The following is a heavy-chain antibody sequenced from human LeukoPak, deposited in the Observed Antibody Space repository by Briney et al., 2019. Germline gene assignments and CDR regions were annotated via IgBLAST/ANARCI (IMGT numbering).Heavy chain of an antibody. Sequence: GGSLRLSCAASGFTFSSYVMNWVRQAPGKGLEWVSSIRQSGGITYYAGSVKGRFTISRDNSKNTLSLQMNSLSREDTAIYYCVRRGGSDGWGAFDIWGQGTVVTVSS. J-gene: IGHJ3*02. CDR3: VRRGGSDGWGAFDI. D-gene: IGHD5-24*01. V-gene: IGHV3-23*01. CDR1: GFTFSSYV. CDR2: IRQSGGIT.